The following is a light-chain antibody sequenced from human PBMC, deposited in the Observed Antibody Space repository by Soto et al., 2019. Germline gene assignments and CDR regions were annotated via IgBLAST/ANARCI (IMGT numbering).Light chain of an antibody. CDR1: QGVASNY. CDR2: GAS. V-gene: IGKV3-20*01. CDR3: QQYGSSPWT. Sequence: EVVLTQSPGTLSLSPGERATLSGRASQGVASNYLAWYQQKRGQAPRLLIYGASSRATGVPDRFSGSGSGTDFTLTISRLEPEDFEVYYCQQYGSSPWTSGQGTKVEIK. J-gene: IGKJ1*01.